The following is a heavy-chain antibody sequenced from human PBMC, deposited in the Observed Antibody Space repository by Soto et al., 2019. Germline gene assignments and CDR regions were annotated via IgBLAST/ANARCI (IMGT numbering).Heavy chain of an antibody. CDR3: AKDLYCSSTSCHLYYYYYGMDV. V-gene: IGHV3-23*01. CDR1: GFTFSSYA. CDR2: ISGSGGST. Sequence: GGSLRLSCAASGFTFSSYAMSWVRQAPGKGLEWVSAISGSGGSTYYADSVKGRFTISRDNSKNTLYLQMNSLRAEDTAVYYCAKDLYCSSTSCHLYYYYYGMDVWGQGTTVTVSS. D-gene: IGHD2-2*01. J-gene: IGHJ6*02.